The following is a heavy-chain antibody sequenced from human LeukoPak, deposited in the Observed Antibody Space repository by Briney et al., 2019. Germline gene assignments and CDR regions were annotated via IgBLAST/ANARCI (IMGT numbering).Heavy chain of an antibody. V-gene: IGHV1-46*01. CDR1: GYTFTGYY. CDR2: INPSGGST. J-gene: IGHJ6*03. Sequence: ASVKVSCKASGYTFTGYYMHWVRQAPGQGLEWMGIINPSGGSTNYAQKFQGRVTMTRDTSTNTAYMELSSLRSEDTAVYYCARDIRYSSGWERFGYYYYYMDVWGKGTTVTISS. D-gene: IGHD6-19*01. CDR3: ARDIRYSSGWERFGYYYYYMDV.